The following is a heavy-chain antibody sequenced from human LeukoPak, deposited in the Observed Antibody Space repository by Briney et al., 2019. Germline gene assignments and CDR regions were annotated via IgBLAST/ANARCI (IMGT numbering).Heavy chain of an antibody. CDR2: IYYTGIT. CDR3: TRHDAVPVIGHGMGV. V-gene: IGHV4-59*08. D-gene: IGHD3-16*02. J-gene: IGHJ6*02. Sequence: SETLSLTCTVSGGSISSYYWSWIRQPPGKGREWIGYIYYTGITNYNPSLESRVTISVDTSKNQSSLTLTSVTAADTAVYYCTRHDAVPVIGHGMGVWGQGTTVTVSS. CDR1: GGSISSYY.